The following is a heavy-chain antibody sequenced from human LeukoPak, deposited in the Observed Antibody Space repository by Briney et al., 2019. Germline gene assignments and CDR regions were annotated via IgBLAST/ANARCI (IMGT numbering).Heavy chain of an antibody. CDR3: ARDWFRGFGELLYHY. V-gene: IGHV4-34*01. Sequence: SETLSLTCAVYGGSFSGYYWSWIRQPPGKGLEWIGEINHSGSTNYNPSLKSRVTISVDTSKNQFSLKLSSVTAADTAVYYCARDWFRGFGELLYHYWGQGTLVTVSS. J-gene: IGHJ4*02. D-gene: IGHD3-10*01. CDR2: INHSGST. CDR1: GGSFSGYY.